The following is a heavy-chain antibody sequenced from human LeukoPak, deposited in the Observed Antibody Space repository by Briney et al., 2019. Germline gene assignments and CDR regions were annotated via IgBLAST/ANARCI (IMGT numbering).Heavy chain of an antibody. CDR2: INHSGST. J-gene: IGHJ4*02. V-gene: IGHV4-34*01. CDR3: AIRIAAAGIGGIDY. Sequence: SETLSLTCAVYGGSFSGYYWSWIRQPPGKGLEWIGEINHSGSTNYNPSLKSRVTISVDTSKNQFSLKLSSVTAADTAVYYCAIRIAAAGIGGIDYWGQGTLVTVPS. CDR1: GGSFSGYY. D-gene: IGHD6-13*01.